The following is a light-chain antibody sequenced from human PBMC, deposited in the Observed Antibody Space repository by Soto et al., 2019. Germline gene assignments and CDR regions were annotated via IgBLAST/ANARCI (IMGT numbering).Light chain of an antibody. J-gene: IGLJ1*01. CDR2: GDN. CDR1: SGSVASNY. Sequence: NFMLTQPHSVSESPGKTVSISCTGSSGSVASNYVHWYQRRPGSAPTIVIYGDNQRPSGVPDRFSGSIDSSSNSASLTISRLKTEGEADYFCQSYDRSSLYVFGTGTKVTVL. CDR3: QSYDRSSLYV. V-gene: IGLV6-57*02.